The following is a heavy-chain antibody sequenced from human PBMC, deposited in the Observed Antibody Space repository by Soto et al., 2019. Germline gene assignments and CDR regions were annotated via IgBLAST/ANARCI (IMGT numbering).Heavy chain of an antibody. Sequence: PSETLSLTCTVSGGSISSDYWSWIRQPPGKGLEWIGYIYYSGSTNYNPSLKSRVTISVDTSKNQFSLKLSSVTAADTAVYYCARSDPDYGDYVDAFDIWGQGTMVTVSS. CDR1: GGSISSDY. CDR3: ARSDPDYGDYVDAFDI. V-gene: IGHV4-59*01. D-gene: IGHD4-17*01. J-gene: IGHJ3*02. CDR2: IYYSGST.